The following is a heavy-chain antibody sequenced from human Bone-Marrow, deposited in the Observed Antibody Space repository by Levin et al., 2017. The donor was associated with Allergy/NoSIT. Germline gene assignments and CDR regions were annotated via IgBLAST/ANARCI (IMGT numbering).Heavy chain of an antibody. J-gene: IGHJ6*02. V-gene: IGHV4-61*01. CDR3: ARDRREFSPTIGYSYHGTIGYSYYGMDV. D-gene: IGHD2-15*01. Sequence: GSLRLSCIVSGGSVSSGTYYWSWIRQSPGKGLEWIGYIYYTGGTKYNPSLKSRVTISLDTSKNQFSLTLISVTAADTAVYYCARDRREFSPTIGYSYHGTIGYSYYGMDVWGQGTTVLVSS. CDR2: IYYTGGT. CDR1: GGSVSSGTYY.